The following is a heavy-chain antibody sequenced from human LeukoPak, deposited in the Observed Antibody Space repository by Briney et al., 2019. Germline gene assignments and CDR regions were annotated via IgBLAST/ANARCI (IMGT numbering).Heavy chain of an antibody. CDR2: IKSKTDGGTT. V-gene: IGHV3-15*01. CDR3: TTDIWELPTFDY. CDR1: GFTFSNAW. D-gene: IGHD1-26*01. J-gene: IGHJ4*02. Sequence: GGSLRLSCAASGFTFSNAWTSWVRQAPGKGLEWVGRIKSKTDGGTTDYAAPVKGRFTISRDDSKNTLYLQMNSLKTEDTAVYYCTTDIWELPTFDYWGQGTLVTVSS.